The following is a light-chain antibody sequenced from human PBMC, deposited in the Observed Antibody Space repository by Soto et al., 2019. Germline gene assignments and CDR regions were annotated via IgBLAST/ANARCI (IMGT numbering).Light chain of an antibody. CDR2: EGS. CDR3: CSYAGSSTLVV. Sequence: QSALTQPASVSGSPGQSITISCTGTSSDVGSYNLVSWYQQHPGKAPKLFIYEGSKRSSGVSNRFSGSKSGNTASLTISGLQAEDEADYYCCSYAGSSTLVVFGGGTKLTVL. J-gene: IGLJ2*01. CDR1: SSDVGSYNL. V-gene: IGLV2-23*03.